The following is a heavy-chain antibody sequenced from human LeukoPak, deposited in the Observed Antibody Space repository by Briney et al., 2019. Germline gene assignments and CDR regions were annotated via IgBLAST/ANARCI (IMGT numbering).Heavy chain of an antibody. V-gene: IGHV3-21*01. CDR3: ARAAATDLDF. CDR2: ISSSSSYI. CDR1: GFTFSSYT. Sequence: GGSLRLSCAASGFTFSSYTMNWVRQAPGKGLEWVSSISSSSSYIYYADSVKGRFTISRDNDKNSLYLQMNSLRAEDTAVYYCARAAATDLDFWGQGTLVTVSS. D-gene: IGHD6-13*01. J-gene: IGHJ4*02.